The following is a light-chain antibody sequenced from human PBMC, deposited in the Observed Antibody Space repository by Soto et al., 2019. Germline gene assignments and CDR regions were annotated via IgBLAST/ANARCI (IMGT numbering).Light chain of an antibody. J-gene: IGKJ3*01. CDR1: QSVSSNY. CDR3: HQYGSSPGA. V-gene: IGKV3-20*01. Sequence: EIVLTQSPGTLSLSPGERATLSCRASQSVSSNYLAWYQQKPGQAPRLLIYGASSRATGIPDRFSGSGSGTDFTLTISRLEPEDLAVYYCHQYGSSPGAFGPGTEVDIK. CDR2: GAS.